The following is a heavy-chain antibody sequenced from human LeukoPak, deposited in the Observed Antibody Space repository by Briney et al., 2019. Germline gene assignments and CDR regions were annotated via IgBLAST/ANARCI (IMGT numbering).Heavy chain of an antibody. Sequence: ASVKVSCKASGYAFTGYYIHRVRQTPGQGLQWMGWISPNSGGTHYAQNFQGRVTMTRDTSISTAYMELNRLTSDDTAVYFCARDGYHGSGSYYRRYFESWGQGTLVTVSS. D-gene: IGHD3-10*01. J-gene: IGHJ4*02. CDR3: ARDGYHGSGSYYRRYFES. V-gene: IGHV1-2*02. CDR1: GYAFTGYY. CDR2: ISPNSGGT.